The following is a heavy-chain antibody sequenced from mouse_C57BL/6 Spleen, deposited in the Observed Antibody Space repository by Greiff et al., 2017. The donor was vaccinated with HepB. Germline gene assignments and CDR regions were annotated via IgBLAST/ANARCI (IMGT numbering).Heavy chain of an antibody. V-gene: IGHV1-82*01. CDR1: GYAFSSSW. D-gene: IGHD2-14*01. CDR3: ARLGDHRDFDD. J-gene: IGHJ2*01. CDR2: LYPGDGDT. Sequence: VQLQQSGPELVKPGASVKISCKASGYAFSSSWMNWVKQRPGKGLEWIGRLYPGDGDTTYNGKFKGKATLTADKSASTAYMQLSSLTSEDAAVYFCARLGDHRDFDDWGQGTTLTVSS.